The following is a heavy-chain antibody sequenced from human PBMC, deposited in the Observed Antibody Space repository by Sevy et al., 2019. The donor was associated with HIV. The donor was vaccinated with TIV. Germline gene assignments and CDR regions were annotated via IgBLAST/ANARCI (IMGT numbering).Heavy chain of an antibody. D-gene: IGHD1-26*01. V-gene: IGHV3-7*01. CDR3: ARDAGDTTHPYYGMDV. Sequence: GGSLRLSCAASGFTFSSYWMSWVRQAPGKGLEWVANIKQDGSGKYYVDSVKGRFTISRDNAKNSLYLQMNSLRAEDTAVYYCARDAGDTTHPYYGMDVWGQGTTVTVSS. CDR1: GFTFSSYW. CDR2: IKQDGSGK. J-gene: IGHJ6*02.